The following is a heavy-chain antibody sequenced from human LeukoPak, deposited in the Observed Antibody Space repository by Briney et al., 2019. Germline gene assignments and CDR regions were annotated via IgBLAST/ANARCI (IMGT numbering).Heavy chain of an antibody. CDR1: GFTVSSNY. V-gene: IGHV3-53*01. J-gene: IGHJ5*02. Sequence: GGSLRLSCTASGFTVSSNYMTWVRQPPGKGLEWVSLIYSGGDTFYADSVKGRFTISRDNSKNTLYLQMNSLRAEDTAIYYCARDRSVGTTTGSFDPWGQGALVTVSS. D-gene: IGHD1-26*01. CDR2: IYSGGDT. CDR3: ARDRSVGTTTGSFDP.